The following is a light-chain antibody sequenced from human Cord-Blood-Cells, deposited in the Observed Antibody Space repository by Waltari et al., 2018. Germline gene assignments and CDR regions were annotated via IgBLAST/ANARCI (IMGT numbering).Light chain of an antibody. CDR3: QQRSNWPYT. Sequence: EIVLTQSPATLSWSPGERATLSCRASQSVSSYLAWYQQKPGQAPRLLIYDASNRATGIPARFSGSGSGTDFTLTISSLEPEDFAVYYCQQRSNWPYTFGQVTELEIK. J-gene: IGKJ2*01. V-gene: IGKV3-11*01. CDR1: QSVSSY. CDR2: DAS.